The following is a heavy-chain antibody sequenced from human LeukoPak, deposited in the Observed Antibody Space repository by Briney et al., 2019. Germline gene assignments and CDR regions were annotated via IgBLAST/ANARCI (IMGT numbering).Heavy chain of an antibody. CDR1: GYTSTSYD. CDR3: ARGLSIAVAGKFPVGY. Sequence: ASVKVSCKASGYTSTSYDINWVRQATGQGLEWMGWMNPNSGNTGYAQKFQGRVTMTRNTSISTAYMELSSLRSEDTAVYYCARGLSIAVAGKFPVGYWGQGTLVTVSS. J-gene: IGHJ4*02. CDR2: MNPNSGNT. D-gene: IGHD6-19*01. V-gene: IGHV1-8*01.